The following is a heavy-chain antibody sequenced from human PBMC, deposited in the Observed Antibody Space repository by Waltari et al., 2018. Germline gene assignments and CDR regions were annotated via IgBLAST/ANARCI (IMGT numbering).Heavy chain of an antibody. CDR1: GGSFSGYY. V-gene: IGHV4-34*01. J-gene: IGHJ4*02. CDR3: ARGQWLVRFDY. CDR2: INHSGST. D-gene: IGHD6-19*01. Sequence: QVQLQQWGAGLLKPSETLSLTCAVYGGSFSGYYWSWIRQPPGKGLEGIGEINHSGSTNYNPALKSRVTISVDTSKNQFSLKLSSVTAADTAVYYCARGQWLVRFDYWGQGTLVTVSS.